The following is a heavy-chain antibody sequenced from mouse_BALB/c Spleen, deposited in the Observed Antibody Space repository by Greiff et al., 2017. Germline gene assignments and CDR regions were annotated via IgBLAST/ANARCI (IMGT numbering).Heavy chain of an antibody. J-gene: IGHJ1*01. CDR2: IYPGNSDT. D-gene: IGHD2-1*01. V-gene: IGHV1-5*01. CDR1: GYTFTSYW. CDR3: TGFYYGNLYWYFDV. Sequence: EVQLQQSGTVLARPGASVKMSCKASGYTFTSYWMHWVKQRPGQGLEWIGAIYPGNSDTSYNQKFKGKAKLTAVTSTSTAYMELSSLTNEDSAVYYCTGFYYGNLYWYFDVWGAGTTVTVSS.